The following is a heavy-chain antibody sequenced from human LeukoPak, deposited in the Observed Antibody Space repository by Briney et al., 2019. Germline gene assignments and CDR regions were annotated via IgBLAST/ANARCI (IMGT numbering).Heavy chain of an antibody. J-gene: IGHJ4*02. Sequence: GESLKISCKGSGYSFINYWIGWVRQMPGKGLEWIGIIYPGDSDTIYSPSFQGQVTISADKSISTAYLQWSSLKASDSAMYYCARQESEMATPANRYFDHWGQGTLVTVSS. CDR3: ARQESEMATPANRYFDH. D-gene: IGHD5-24*01. CDR2: IYPGDSDT. CDR1: GYSFINYW. V-gene: IGHV5-51*01.